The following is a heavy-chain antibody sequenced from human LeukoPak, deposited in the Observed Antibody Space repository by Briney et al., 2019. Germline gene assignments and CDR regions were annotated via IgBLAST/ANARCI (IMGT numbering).Heavy chain of an antibody. D-gene: IGHD3-9*01. CDR1: GGSISSYY. J-gene: IGHJ4*02. CDR3: ARVNYDILTGYFTASYYFDY. Sequence: PSETLSLTCTVSGGSISSYYWSWIRQPPGKGLEWIGYIFYSGITNYNPSLKSRVTISVDTSKNQFSLKLSSVTAADTAVYYCARVNYDILTGYFTASYYFDYWGQGTLVTVSS. CDR2: IFYSGIT. V-gene: IGHV4-59*01.